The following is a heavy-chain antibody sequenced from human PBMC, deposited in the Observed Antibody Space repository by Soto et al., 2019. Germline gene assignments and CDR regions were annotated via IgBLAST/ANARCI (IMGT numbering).Heavy chain of an antibody. Sequence: EVQVLESGGALVQPGGSLRLSCAASGFTFRNHAMTWVRQAPGQGLEYVSSITASGSATFYAASVRGRFAISRDNSKSTLYLQVSSLSAEDTALYYCAKVGADRGIDSWGQGTLVTVSS. CDR2: ITASGSAT. CDR3: AKVGADRGIDS. CDR1: GFTFRNHA. J-gene: IGHJ4*02. V-gene: IGHV3-23*01.